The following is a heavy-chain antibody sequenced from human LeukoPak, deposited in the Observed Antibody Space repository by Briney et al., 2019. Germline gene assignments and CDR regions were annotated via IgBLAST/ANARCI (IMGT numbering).Heavy chain of an antibody. Sequence: GGSLRLSCAASGFTFSSYSMNWVRQAPGKGLEWVSSISSSRSYIYYADSVKGRFTISRDNAKNSLYLQMNSLRAEDTAVYYCARGPIVRHMENSRGDAFDIWGQGTMVTVSS. J-gene: IGHJ3*02. V-gene: IGHV3-21*01. D-gene: IGHD1-26*01. CDR1: GFTFSSYS. CDR2: ISSSRSYI. CDR3: ARGPIVRHMENSRGDAFDI.